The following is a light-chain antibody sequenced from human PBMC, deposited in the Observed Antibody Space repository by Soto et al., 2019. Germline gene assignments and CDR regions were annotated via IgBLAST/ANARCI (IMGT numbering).Light chain of an antibody. Sequence: DIQMTQSPSTLSASVGDRVTITCRASQSISSWLAWYQQKPGXXPXXLIYKASSLESGVPSRFSGSGSGTEFPLTISSLQPDDSATYYCQQYHSYWTFGQGTKVDIK. V-gene: IGKV1-5*03. CDR1: QSISSW. CDR2: KAS. CDR3: QQYHSYWT. J-gene: IGKJ1*01.